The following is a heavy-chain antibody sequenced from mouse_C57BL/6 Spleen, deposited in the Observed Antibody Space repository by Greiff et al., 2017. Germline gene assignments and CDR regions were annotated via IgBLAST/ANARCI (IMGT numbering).Heavy chain of an antibody. CDR3: ARDGGYFDY. V-gene: IGHV3-6*01. Sequence: EVQLQESGPGLVKPSQSLSLTCSVTGYSITRGYYWNWIRQFPGNKLEWMGYISYDGSNNYNPSLKNRISITRDTSKNQFFLKLNSVTTEDTATYYCARDGGYFDYWGQGTTLTVSS. J-gene: IGHJ2*01. CDR1: GYSITRGYY. CDR2: ISYDGSN.